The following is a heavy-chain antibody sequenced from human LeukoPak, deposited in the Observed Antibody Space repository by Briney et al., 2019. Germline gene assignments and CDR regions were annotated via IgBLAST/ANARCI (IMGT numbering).Heavy chain of an antibody. J-gene: IGHJ4*02. D-gene: IGHD6-13*01. CDR3: ARGFGTSWYDY. V-gene: IGHV1-2*02. CDR1: GYTFTANY. CDR2: INSNSGAT. Sequence: ASLKVSCKTSGYTFTANYMHWVRQAPGQGLEWVGWINSNSGATSYAQKSQGRVTMTRDTSISTAYMELSRLTPDDTAVYYCARGFGTSWYDYWGQGTLVTVSS.